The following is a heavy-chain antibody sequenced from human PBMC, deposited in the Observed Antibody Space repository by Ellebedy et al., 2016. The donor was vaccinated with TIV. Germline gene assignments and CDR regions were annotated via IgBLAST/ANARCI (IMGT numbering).Heavy chain of an antibody. CDR2: ISGSGGST. CDR3: AKDGPPAIVATKYYYYYYMDV. V-gene: IGHV3-23*01. D-gene: IGHD5-12*01. J-gene: IGHJ6*03. CDR1: GFTFSSYA. Sequence: GESPKISXAASGFTFSSYAMSWVRQAPGKGLEWVSAISGSGGSTYYADSVKGRFTISRDNSKNTLYLQMNSLRAEDTAVYYCAKDGPPAIVATKYYYYYYMDVWGKGTTVTVSS.